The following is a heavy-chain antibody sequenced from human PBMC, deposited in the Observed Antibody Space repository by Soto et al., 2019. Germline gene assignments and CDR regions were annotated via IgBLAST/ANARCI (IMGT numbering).Heavy chain of an antibody. CDR1: GFTFSSYA. CDR3: ATVPNGIPEASGA. D-gene: IGHD2-8*01. J-gene: IGHJ4*02. CDR2: ISGDGATT. Sequence: EVQLLESGGGLVQPGGSLRLSCAASGFTFSSYALSWVRQAPGKGLAWVSSISGDGATTFYADSVKGRFIASRDNSENTLYLQMNSLRVEDTAIYFCATVPNGIPEASGAWGQGTLVTVSS. V-gene: IGHV3-23*01.